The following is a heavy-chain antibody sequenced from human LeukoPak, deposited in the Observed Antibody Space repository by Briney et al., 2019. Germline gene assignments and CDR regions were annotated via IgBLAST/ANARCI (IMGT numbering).Heavy chain of an antibody. D-gene: IGHD2-15*01. V-gene: IGHV2-70*11. J-gene: IGHJ3*02. CDR1: GFSLSTNGMC. CDR3: ARGIVVEVAATRVNAFDI. CDR2: IDWDDDK. Sequence: SGPALVKPTQTLTLTCTFSGFSLSTNGMCVRWIRQPPGKALEWLARIDWDDDKYYSTSLKTRLTISKDTSKNQVVLTMTNMDPVDTATYYCARGIVVEVAATRVNAFDIWGQGTMVTVSS.